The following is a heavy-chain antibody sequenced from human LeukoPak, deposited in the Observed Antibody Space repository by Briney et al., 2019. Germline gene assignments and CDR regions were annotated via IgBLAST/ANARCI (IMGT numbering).Heavy chain of an antibody. CDR1: GYSFTSYW. CDR2: IYPGDSDT. Sequence: GESLKISCKGSGYSFTSYWIGWVRQMPGKGLEWMGIIYPGDSDTRYSPSFQGQVTISADKSISTVYLQWSSLKASDTAIYYCARQCCGSYYPMDVWGKGTTVTVSS. D-gene: IGHD1-26*01. V-gene: IGHV5-51*01. J-gene: IGHJ6*03. CDR3: ARQCCGSYYPMDV.